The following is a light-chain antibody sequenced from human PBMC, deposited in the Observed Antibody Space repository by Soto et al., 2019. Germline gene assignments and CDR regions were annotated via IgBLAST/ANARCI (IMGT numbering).Light chain of an antibody. CDR2: DVA. J-gene: IGLJ1*01. CDR1: SSVVGHYNY. Sequence: QSVLTQPASVSGSPGQSITISCTGTSSVVGHYNYVSWYQQHPGNAPKLIIYDVALRASGVSDRFSASKSGNTASLTISGLQAEDEADYYCCSYTTTTSRVFGTGTKVTVL. V-gene: IGLV2-14*03. CDR3: CSYTTTTSRV.